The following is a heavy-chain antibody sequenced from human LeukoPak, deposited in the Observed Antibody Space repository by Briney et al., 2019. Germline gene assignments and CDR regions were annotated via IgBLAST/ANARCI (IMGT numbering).Heavy chain of an antibody. CDR1: GFNYSSYT. J-gene: IGHJ6*03. CDR2: ISASRDIT. D-gene: IGHD3-22*01. Sequence: GGSPRLSCAASGFNYSSYTMKWVRQAPGMGLEWLSYISASRDITYYADSVKGRFTISRDNAKNSLYLQMNSLRAEDTAVYYCVRGSLASEVVVYYYYYLDVWGKGTTVTVSS. V-gene: IGHV3-48*01. CDR3: VRGSLASEVVVYYYYYLDV.